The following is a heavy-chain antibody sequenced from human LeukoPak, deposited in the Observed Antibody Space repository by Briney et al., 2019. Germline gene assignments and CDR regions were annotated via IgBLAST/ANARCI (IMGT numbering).Heavy chain of an antibody. CDR2: INWNGGST. D-gene: IGHD6-13*01. CDR3: ARGGAAAATDY. V-gene: IGHV3-20*04. Sequence: GGSLRLTCAASGFTFNDYGMSWVRQAPGKGLVWVSGINWNGGSTGYADSVKGRFTISRDNAKNYLYLQMNSLRAEDTALYYCARGGAAAATDYWGQGTLVTVSS. J-gene: IGHJ4*02. CDR1: GFTFNDYG.